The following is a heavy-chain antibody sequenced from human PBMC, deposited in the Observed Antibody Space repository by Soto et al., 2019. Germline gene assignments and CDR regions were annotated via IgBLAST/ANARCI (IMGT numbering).Heavy chain of an antibody. CDR1: GGSISSSNC. J-gene: IGHJ6*02. CDR3: ARVEGRFYYGMDV. Sequence: QVQLQESGPGLVKPSGTLSLTCAVSGGSISSSNCWSWVRQPPGKGLEWIGEIYHSGSANYNPSLKRRVTISVDKSKNQFSLKLSPVTAADTAVYYCARVEGRFYYGMDVWGQGTTVTVSS. V-gene: IGHV4-4*02. CDR2: IYHSGSA.